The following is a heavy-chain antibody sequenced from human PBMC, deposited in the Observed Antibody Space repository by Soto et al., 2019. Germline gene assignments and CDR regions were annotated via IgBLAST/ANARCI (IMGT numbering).Heavy chain of an antibody. J-gene: IGHJ3*02. Sequence: QVQLVQSGAEVKRPGSSVNVSCEASGGSFSSYAISWVRQAPGQGLEWMGGVLPILGTADYAQKFQGRITITAGESTSTAYMELSSLRSEDAAVYYCARGGYQRPFDIWGQGTVVSVSS. CDR3: ARGGYQRPFDI. D-gene: IGHD2-2*01. V-gene: IGHV1-69*01. CDR2: VLPILGTA. CDR1: GGSFSSYA.